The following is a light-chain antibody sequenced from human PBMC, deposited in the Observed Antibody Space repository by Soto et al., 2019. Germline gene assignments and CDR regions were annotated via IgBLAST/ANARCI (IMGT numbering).Light chain of an antibody. V-gene: IGLV2-18*01. CDR2: EVS. Sequence: QSALTQPPCVSLSPGQSVTISCTGTSSDVGDYNHVSLYQQSPGTVPKLIIYEVSSRPSGVPDRFSGSKSGNTASLTISGLQAEDEADYYCNLYTSSNTYVFGTGTKVTVL. J-gene: IGLJ1*01. CDR3: NLYTSSNTYV. CDR1: SSDVGDYNH.